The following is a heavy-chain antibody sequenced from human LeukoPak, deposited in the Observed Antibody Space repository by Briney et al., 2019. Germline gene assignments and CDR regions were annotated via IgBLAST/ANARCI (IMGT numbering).Heavy chain of an antibody. CDR2: IYSGGST. CDR1: GFTVSSNY. Sequence: AGGSLRLSCAASGFTVSSNYMSWVRQAPGKGLEWVSVIYSGGSTYYADSVKGRFTISRDNSKNTLYLQMNSLRAEDTAVHYCARDYLAVAGTRDYWGQGTLVTVSS. J-gene: IGHJ4*02. V-gene: IGHV3-53*01. D-gene: IGHD6-19*01. CDR3: ARDYLAVAGTRDY.